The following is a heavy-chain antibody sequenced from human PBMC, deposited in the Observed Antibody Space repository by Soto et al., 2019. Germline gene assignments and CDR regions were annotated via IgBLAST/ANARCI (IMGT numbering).Heavy chain of an antibody. CDR2: IIPVSGAA. CDR1: GGTFGSYA. V-gene: IGHV1-69*01. D-gene: IGHD2-2*01. J-gene: IGHJ4*02. Sequence: QVQLVQSGAEVKKPGSSVTVSCKASGGTFGSYAFSWVRQAPGPGLEWMGGIIPVSGAAHYAQKFQGRVTITADESTSTAYMELSSLSSQDTAVYYCATALECRSTSCTLDYWGQGTRVIVSS. CDR3: ATALECRSTSCTLDY.